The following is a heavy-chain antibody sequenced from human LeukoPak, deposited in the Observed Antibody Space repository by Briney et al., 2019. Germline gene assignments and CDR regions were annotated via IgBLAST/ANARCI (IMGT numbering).Heavy chain of an antibody. Sequence: GGSLRLSCAASGFTFSSYAMSWVRQAPGKGLEWVSAISGSGGSTYYADSVEGRFTISRDNSKNTLYLQMNSLRAEDTAVYYCSGSYASYYFDYWGQGTLVTVSS. V-gene: IGHV3-23*01. CDR2: ISGSGGST. CDR1: GFTFSSYA. D-gene: IGHD3-16*01. CDR3: SGSYASYYFDY. J-gene: IGHJ4*02.